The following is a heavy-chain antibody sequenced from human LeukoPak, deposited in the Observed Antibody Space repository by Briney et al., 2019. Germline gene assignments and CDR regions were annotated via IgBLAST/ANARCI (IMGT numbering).Heavy chain of an antibody. Sequence: GRSLRLSCAASGFTFNRYAIHWVRQAPGKGLEWVTVIASDGNDQHYADSVKGRFTISRDNSKNTVFLQMNSLRIEDTAVYYCASRGSSGWYQGGFDYWGQGTLVTVSS. CDR3: ASRGSSGWYQGGFDY. J-gene: IGHJ4*02. D-gene: IGHD6-19*01. CDR2: IASDGNDQ. CDR1: GFTFNRYA. V-gene: IGHV3-30-3*01.